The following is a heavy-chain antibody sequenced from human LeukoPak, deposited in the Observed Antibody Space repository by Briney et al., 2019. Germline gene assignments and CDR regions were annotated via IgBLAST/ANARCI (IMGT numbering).Heavy chain of an antibody. V-gene: IGHV6-1*01. J-gene: IGHJ6*04. CDR3: ARETYGDYYYYYGMDV. CDR1: GDSVSSNSAA. Sequence: SQTLSLTCAISGDSVSSNSAAWNWIRQSPSRGLEWLGRTYYRSKWYNDYAVSVKSRITINPDTSKNQFSRQPNSVTPEDTAVYYCARETYGDYYYYYGMDVWGKGTTVTVSS. CDR2: TYYRSKWYN. D-gene: IGHD4-17*01.